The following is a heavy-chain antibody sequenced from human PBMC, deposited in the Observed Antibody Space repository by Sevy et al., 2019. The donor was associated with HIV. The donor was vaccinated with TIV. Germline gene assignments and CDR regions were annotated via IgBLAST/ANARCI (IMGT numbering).Heavy chain of an antibody. D-gene: IGHD3-22*01. CDR2: ISGTGEST. J-gene: IGHJ4*02. Sequence: GGSLRLSCAASGFTFSSYAMTWVRQAPGQGLEWVSAISGTGESTYYADSVKGRFTISRDNSKNTLYLQMHSLRAEDTALYYSAKEGYYYDSSSYYNYWGQGTLVTVSS. V-gene: IGHV3-23*01. CDR1: GFTFSSYA. CDR3: AKEGYYYDSSSYYNY.